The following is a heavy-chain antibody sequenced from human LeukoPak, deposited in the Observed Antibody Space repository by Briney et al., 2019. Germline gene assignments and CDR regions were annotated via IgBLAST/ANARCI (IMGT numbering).Heavy chain of an antibody. J-gene: IGHJ4*02. CDR3: ARGSGWLDY. D-gene: IGHD6-19*01. V-gene: IGHV3-53*01. CDR2: IYSVGTT. Sequence: PGGSLRLSCAASGFTVSNTFMSWVRQAPGKGLEWGSVIYSVGTTYYSDSVKGRVTISRDNSKNTLYLQMNSLRAEDTAVYYCARGSGWLDYWGQGTLVTVSS. CDR1: GFTVSNTF.